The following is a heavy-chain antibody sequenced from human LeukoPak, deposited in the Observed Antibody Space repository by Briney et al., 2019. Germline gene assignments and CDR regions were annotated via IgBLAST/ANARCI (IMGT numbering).Heavy chain of an antibody. D-gene: IGHD3-22*01. J-gene: IGHJ4*02. CDR3: ALYYYDSSGYYTNFDY. CDR2: IIPILGIA. V-gene: IGHV1-69*04. CDR1: GGTFSSYA. Sequence: ASVEVSCKASGGTFSSYAISWVRQAPGQGLEWMGRIIPILGIANYAQKFQGRVTITADKSTSTAYMELSSLRSEDTAVYYCALYYYDSSGYYTNFDYWGQGTLVTVSS.